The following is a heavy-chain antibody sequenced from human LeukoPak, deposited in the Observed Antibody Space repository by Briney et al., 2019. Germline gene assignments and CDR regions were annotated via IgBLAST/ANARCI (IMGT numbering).Heavy chain of an antibody. Sequence: SVKVSCKASGFTFSNSAVQWVRQARGQRLEWIGWIVVGSGNTNYAQKFQEGVTITRDMSTSTAYMELSSLRSEDTAVYYCTSDPTFYSGRYCFDYWGQGTLVTVSS. V-gene: IGHV1-58*01. D-gene: IGHD1-26*01. CDR1: GFTFSNSA. CDR3: TSDPTFYSGRYCFDY. CDR2: IVVGSGNT. J-gene: IGHJ4*02.